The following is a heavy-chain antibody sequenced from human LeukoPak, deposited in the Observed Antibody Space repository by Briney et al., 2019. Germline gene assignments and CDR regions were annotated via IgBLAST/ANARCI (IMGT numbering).Heavy chain of an antibody. CDR2: ISWDGGST. CDR1: GFTFDDYT. J-gene: IGHJ4*02. D-gene: IGHD3-10*01. V-gene: IGHV3-43*01. CDR3: AKEDRRNYYGSGLIG. Sequence: SGGSLRLSCAASGFTFDDYTMHWVRQAPGKGLEWVSLISWDGGSTYYADSVKGRFTISRDNSKNSLYLQMNSLRTEDTALYYCAKEDRRNYYGSGLIGWGQGTLVTVSS.